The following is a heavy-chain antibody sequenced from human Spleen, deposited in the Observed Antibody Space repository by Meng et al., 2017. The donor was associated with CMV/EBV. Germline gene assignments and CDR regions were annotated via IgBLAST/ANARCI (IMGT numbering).Heavy chain of an antibody. CDR3: TKGQYVCDY. J-gene: IGHJ4*02. CDR2: ISWNSGSI. V-gene: IGHV3-9*01. CDR1: GFTFDDYA. D-gene: IGHD2-8*01. Sequence: SLKISCAASGFTFDDYAMHWVRQAPGKGLEWVSGISWNSGSIGYADSVKGRFTISRDNAKNSLYLQMNSLRAEDTAVYYCTKGQYVCDYWGQGMLVTVSS.